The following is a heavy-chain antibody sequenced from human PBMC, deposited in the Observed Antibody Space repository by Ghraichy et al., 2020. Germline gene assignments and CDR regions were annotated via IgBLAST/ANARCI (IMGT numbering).Heavy chain of an antibody. CDR1: GYTFTNYY. CDR2: INPNGDNT. CDR3: ARDYYGSVTFSSHDY. V-gene: IGHV1-46*01. J-gene: IGHJ4*02. D-gene: IGHD3-10*01. Sequence: ASVKVSCKTSGYTFTNYYIYWVRQAPGQGLEWMGVINPNGDNTYYAQKFQGRVTMTTDTSTTTVYMELRSLRSEDTAVYYCARDYYGSVTFSSHDYWGQGTQVAVSS.